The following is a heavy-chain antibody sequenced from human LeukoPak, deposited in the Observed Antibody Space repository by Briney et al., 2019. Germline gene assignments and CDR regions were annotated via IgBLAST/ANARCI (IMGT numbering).Heavy chain of an antibody. CDR1: GFTFRNNW. CDR2: INLDGTKT. J-gene: IGHJ3*02. CDR3: AKVEETSSYYTWGSFYI. D-gene: IGHD1-26*01. V-gene: IGHV3-74*01. Sequence: GGSLRLSCTASGFTFRNNWMHWVRQARGKGLIWVSRINLDGTKTTYADSVKGRFTISRDNAKNTLYLQMNSLRAEDTAVYYCAKVEETSSYYTWGSFYIWGQGTMVTVSS.